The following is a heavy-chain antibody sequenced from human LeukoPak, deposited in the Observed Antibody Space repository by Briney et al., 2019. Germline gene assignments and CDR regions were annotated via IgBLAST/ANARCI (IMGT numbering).Heavy chain of an antibody. Sequence: GGSLRLSCAASGFTFSNYWMHWVRQTPGKGLVWVSHISPDGSGTSYADSVKGRFTVSRDNARNTVYLQMNSLRAEDTAVYYCVRDEMGAPSIDYWGQGTLVTVSS. CDR1: GFTFSNYW. J-gene: IGHJ4*02. CDR2: ISPDGSGT. D-gene: IGHD1-26*01. CDR3: VRDEMGAPSIDY. V-gene: IGHV3-74*01.